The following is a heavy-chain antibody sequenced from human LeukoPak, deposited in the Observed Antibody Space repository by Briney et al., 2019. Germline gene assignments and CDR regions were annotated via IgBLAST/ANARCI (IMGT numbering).Heavy chain of an antibody. CDR3: ARGVDNWNDLLNY. Sequence: GGSLRLSCVGSGFTFSSYWMHWVRLAPGKGLVGVRRNNGDGSSTNYADSVKGRFTISRDNATNTLYLQMNSLRAEDTAVYYCARGVDNWNDLLNYWGQGTLVTVSS. V-gene: IGHV3-74*01. J-gene: IGHJ4*02. CDR2: NNGDGSST. CDR1: GFTFSSYW. D-gene: IGHD1-20*01.